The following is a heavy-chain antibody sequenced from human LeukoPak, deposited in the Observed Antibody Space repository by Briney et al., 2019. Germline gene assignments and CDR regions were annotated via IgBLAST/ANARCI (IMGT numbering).Heavy chain of an antibody. CDR1: GGSISSGDYY. D-gene: IGHD2-2*01. V-gene: IGHV4-30-4*08. Sequence: SETLSLTCTVSGGSISSGDYYWSWIRQPPGKGLEWIGYIYYSGSTYYNPSIKSRVTISVDTSENQFSLKLSSVTAADTAVYYCARGDIVVVPAAADAFDIWGQGTMVTVSS. CDR2: IYYSGST. CDR3: ARGDIVVVPAAADAFDI. J-gene: IGHJ3*02.